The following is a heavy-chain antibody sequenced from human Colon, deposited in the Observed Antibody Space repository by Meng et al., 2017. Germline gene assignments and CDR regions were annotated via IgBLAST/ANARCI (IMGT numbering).Heavy chain of an antibody. CDR3: ARGANEWIWSAPDY. D-gene: IGHD4/OR15-4a*01. CDR2: INTYNGNT. V-gene: IGHV1-18*01. J-gene: IGHJ4*02. Sequence: ASVKVSCKTSGYTFTRFGINWVRQAPGQGLEWMGWINTYNGNTNFAQKFQGRVTMTTDTSTNTAYMELRRLRSVSTAVYYCARGANEWIWSAPDYWGPGTLVTVSS. CDR1: GYTFTRFG.